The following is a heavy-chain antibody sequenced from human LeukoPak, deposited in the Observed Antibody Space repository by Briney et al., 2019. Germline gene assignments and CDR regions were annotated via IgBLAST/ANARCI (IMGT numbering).Heavy chain of an antibody. V-gene: IGHV3-23*01. Sequence: GGSLRLSCAASGFTFSTYAMSWVRQAPGKGLEWVATISGSGVNTYYADSVKGRFTISRDNSKNTLYVQMNSLRAEDTAVYYCANLFGVDSYWGQGTLVTVSS. CDR1: GFTFSTYA. D-gene: IGHD3-3*01. J-gene: IGHJ4*02. CDR3: ANLFGVDSY. CDR2: ISGSGVNT.